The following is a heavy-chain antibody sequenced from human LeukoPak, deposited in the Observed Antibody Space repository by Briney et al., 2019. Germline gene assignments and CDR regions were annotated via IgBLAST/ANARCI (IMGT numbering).Heavy chain of an antibody. D-gene: IGHD6-13*01. J-gene: IGHJ4*02. Sequence: GGSLRLSCAASGFTFSSYSMNWVRQAPGKGLEWVSSISSSSSYIYYADSVKGRFTISRDNAKNSLYLQMNSLRAEDTAVYYCARAVAAALRIYVPSGPNDYWGQGTLVTVSS. V-gene: IGHV3-21*01. CDR3: ARAVAAALRIYVPSGPNDY. CDR2: ISSSSSYI. CDR1: GFTFSSYS.